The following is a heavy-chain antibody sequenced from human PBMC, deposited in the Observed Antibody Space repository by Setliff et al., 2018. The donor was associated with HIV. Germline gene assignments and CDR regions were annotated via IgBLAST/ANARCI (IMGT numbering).Heavy chain of an antibody. Sequence: GGSLRLSCAASGFTFDDYAMHWVRQAPGKGLEWVSGISWNSGSIGYADSVKGRFTISRDNAKNSLYLQMNSLRSEDTALYYCARSRSTRDAFDTWGRGTMVTVSS. CDR2: ISWNSGSI. CDR1: GFTFDDYA. D-gene: IGHD2-2*01. CDR3: ARSRSTRDAFDT. V-gene: IGHV3-9*01. J-gene: IGHJ3*02.